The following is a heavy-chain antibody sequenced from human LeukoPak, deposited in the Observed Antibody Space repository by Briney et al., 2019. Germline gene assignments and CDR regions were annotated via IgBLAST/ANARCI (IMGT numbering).Heavy chain of an antibody. V-gene: IGHV1-69*04. CDR3: AGEEGIAAAAAIYYYGMDV. J-gene: IGHJ6*02. CDR1: GGTFSSYA. Sequence: SVKVSCKASGGTFSSYAISWVRQAPGRGLEWMGRIIPILGIANYAQKFQGRVTITADKSTSTAYMELSSLRSEDTAVYYCAGEEGIAAAAAIYYYGMDVWGQGTTVTVSS. D-gene: IGHD6-13*01. CDR2: IIPILGIA.